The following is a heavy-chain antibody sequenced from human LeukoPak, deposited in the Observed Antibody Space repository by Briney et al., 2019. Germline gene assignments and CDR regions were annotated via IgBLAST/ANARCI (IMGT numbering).Heavy chain of an antibody. CDR2: IYYSGST. Sequence: KASETLSLTCTVSGGPISSDYWSWIRQPPGKGLEWIGYIYYSGSTNYNPSLKSRVTISVDTSKNQFSLKLSSVTTADTAVYYCARDGLGGIAAAGMGAFDIWGQGTMVTVSS. J-gene: IGHJ3*02. D-gene: IGHD6-13*01. V-gene: IGHV4-59*01. CDR1: GGPISSDY. CDR3: ARDGLGGIAAAGMGAFDI.